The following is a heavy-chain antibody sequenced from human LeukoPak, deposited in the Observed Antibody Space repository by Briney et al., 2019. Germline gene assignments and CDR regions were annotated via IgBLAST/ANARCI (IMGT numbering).Heavy chain of an antibody. D-gene: IGHD6-19*01. CDR3: SSTRLGYSGGWH. CDR2: IYFSGGT. J-gene: IGHJ4*02. V-gene: IGHV4-39*01. Sequence: SETLSLTCTVSGDSISSSNCYWGWIRQPPGKGLEWIGSIYFSGGTYYNASLKSRVTISVDTSKNQISLKLSSVTASDTSIYYCSSTRLGYSGGWHWGQGTLVTVSS. CDR1: GDSISSSNCY.